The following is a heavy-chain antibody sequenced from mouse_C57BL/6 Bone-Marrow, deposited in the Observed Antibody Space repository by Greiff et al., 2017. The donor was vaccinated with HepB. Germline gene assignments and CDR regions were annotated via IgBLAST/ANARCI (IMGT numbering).Heavy chain of an antibody. CDR1: GYTLPSYW. CDR3: ARSNWFAY. V-gene: IGHV1-69*01. Sequence: QVQLQQPGAELVMPGASVKLSCKASGYTLPSYWMHWVKQRPGQGLEWIGEIDPSDSYTNYNQKFKGKSTLTVDKSSSTAYMQLSSLTSEDSAVYYCARSNWFAYWGQGTLVTVSA. J-gene: IGHJ3*01. CDR2: IDPSDSYT. D-gene: IGHD2-5*01.